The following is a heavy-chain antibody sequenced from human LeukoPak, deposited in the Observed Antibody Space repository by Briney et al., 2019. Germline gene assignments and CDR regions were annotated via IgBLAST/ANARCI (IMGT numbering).Heavy chain of an antibody. V-gene: IGHV1-2*02. D-gene: IGHD2-8*01. CDR1: GYTFTGYY. J-gene: IGHJ4*02. CDR2: INPNSGGT. CDR3: ARGYCTNGVCYSPFDY. Sequence: ASVTVSCTASGYTFTGYYMHWVRQAPGQGLEWMGWINPNSGGTNYAQKFQGRVTMTRDTSISTAYMELSRLRSDDTAVYYCARGYCTNGVCYSPFDYWGQGTLVSVSS.